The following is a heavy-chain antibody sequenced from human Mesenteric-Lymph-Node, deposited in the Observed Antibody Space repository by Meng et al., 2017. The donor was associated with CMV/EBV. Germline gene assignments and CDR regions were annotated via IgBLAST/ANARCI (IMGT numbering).Heavy chain of an antibody. CDR2: IKQDGSEK. V-gene: IGHV3-7*01. J-gene: IGHJ6*02. D-gene: IGHD3-3*01. CDR3: ARDSGSGRTYYYYGMDV. Sequence: GESLKISCAASGFTFSNAWMSWVRQAPGKGLEWVANIKQDGSEKYYVDSVKGRFTISRDNAKNSLYLQMNSLRAEDTAVYYCARDSGSGRTYYYYGMDVWGQGTTVTVSS. CDR1: GFTFSNAW.